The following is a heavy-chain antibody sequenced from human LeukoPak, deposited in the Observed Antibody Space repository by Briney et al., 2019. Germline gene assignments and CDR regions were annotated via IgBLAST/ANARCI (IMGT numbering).Heavy chain of an antibody. CDR2: ISGSGGST. J-gene: IGHJ4*02. D-gene: IGHD3-9*01. CDR3: AKDFDWLSSYFDY. CDR1: GFTFSSYG. Sequence: GGSLRLSCAASGFTFSSYGMSWVRQAPGKGLEWVSAISGSGGSTYYADSVKGRFTIPRDNSKNTLYLQMNSLRAEDTAVYYCAKDFDWLSSYFDYWGQGTLVTVSS. V-gene: IGHV3-23*01.